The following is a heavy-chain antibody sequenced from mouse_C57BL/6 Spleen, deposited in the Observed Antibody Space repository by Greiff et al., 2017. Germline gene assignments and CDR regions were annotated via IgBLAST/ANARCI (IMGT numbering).Heavy chain of an antibody. CDR1: GYTFTDYN. Sequence: EVQLVESGPELVKPGASVKIPCKASGYTFTDYNMDWVKQSHGKSLEWIGDINPNNGGTIYNQKFKGKATLTVDKSSSTAYMELRSLTSEDTAVYYCARRPTIVTYPLFDYWGQGTTLTVSS. CDR2: INPNNGGT. J-gene: IGHJ2*01. CDR3: ARRPTIVTYPLFDY. D-gene: IGHD2-5*01. V-gene: IGHV1-18*01.